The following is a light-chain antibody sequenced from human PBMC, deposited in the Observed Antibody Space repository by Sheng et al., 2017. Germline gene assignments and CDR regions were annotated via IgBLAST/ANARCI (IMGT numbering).Light chain of an antibody. J-gene: IGLJ3*02. CDR1: SSDVGGYHY. CDR2: DVS. V-gene: IGLV2-11*01. Sequence: QSALTQPRSVSGSPGQSVTISCVGTSSDVGGYHYVSWFQQHPGKAPKLMIYDVSHRPSGVPDRFSGSKSGNTASLTISGLQAEDEADYYCCSYAGYTRWVFGGGTTLTV. CDR3: CSYAGYTRWV.